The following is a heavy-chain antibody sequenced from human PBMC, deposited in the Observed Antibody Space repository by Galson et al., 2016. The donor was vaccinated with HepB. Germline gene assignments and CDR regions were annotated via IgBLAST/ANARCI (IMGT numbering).Heavy chain of an antibody. CDR3: AKAVAGYFYYCYGMDV. Sequence: SLRLSCAASGFTFDDYAMHWVRQAPGKGLEWVSGISWNSGSIGYADSVKGRFTISRDNAKNSLYLQMNSLRAEDTALYYCAKAVAGYFYYCYGMDVWGQGTTVTVSS. CDR1: GFTFDDYA. D-gene: IGHD6-19*01. V-gene: IGHV3-9*01. J-gene: IGHJ6*02. CDR2: ISWNSGSI.